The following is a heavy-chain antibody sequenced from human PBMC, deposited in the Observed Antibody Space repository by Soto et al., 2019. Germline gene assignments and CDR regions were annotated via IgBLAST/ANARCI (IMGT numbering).Heavy chain of an antibody. Sequence: QVQLQQWGAGLLKPSETLSLTCAVYGGSFSGYYWSWIRQPPGKELEWIGEINHSGSTNYNPSLKSRVTISVDTSKNQFSLKLSSVTAADTAVYYCARAMILWFGELAFDIWGQGTMVTVSS. J-gene: IGHJ3*02. CDR1: GGSFSGYY. D-gene: IGHD3-10*01. CDR2: INHSGST. CDR3: ARAMILWFGELAFDI. V-gene: IGHV4-34*01.